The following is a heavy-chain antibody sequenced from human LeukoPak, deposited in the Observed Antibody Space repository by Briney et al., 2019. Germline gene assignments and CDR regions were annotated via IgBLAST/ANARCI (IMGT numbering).Heavy chain of an antibody. Sequence: ASVKVSCKASGYTFTSYGISWVRQAPGQGLEWMGWISAYNGNTNYAQKLQGRVTMTTDTSTSTAYMELRSLRSDDTAVYYCARSYYYGSGSYYNHAVYWGQGTLVTVSS. CDR2: ISAYNGNT. V-gene: IGHV1-18*01. CDR3: ARSYYYGSGSYYNHAVY. CDR1: GYTFTSYG. J-gene: IGHJ4*02. D-gene: IGHD3-10*01.